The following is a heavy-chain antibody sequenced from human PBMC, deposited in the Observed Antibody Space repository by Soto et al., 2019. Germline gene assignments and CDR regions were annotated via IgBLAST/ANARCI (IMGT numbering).Heavy chain of an antibody. CDR3: ARKHLAVAISPWSHP. Sequence: QVTLKESGPVLVKPTETLTLRSTVSGLSITDSEMGVSWIRQPPGQPLEWLAHIDSSGEKSYRTCLKSRLANVKDTSNCQIVLTMTNMDPADTATYYCARKHLAVAISPWSHPWGQGIPGTVSS. V-gene: IGHV2-26*01. J-gene: IGHJ5*02. CDR1: GLSITDSEMG. CDR2: IDSSGEK.